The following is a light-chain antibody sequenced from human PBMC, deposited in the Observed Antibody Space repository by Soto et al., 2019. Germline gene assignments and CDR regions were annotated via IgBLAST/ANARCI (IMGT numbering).Light chain of an antibody. J-gene: IGKJ5*01. Sequence: EIVLTQSPGTLSLSPGERATLSCRASQSVSRSYLAWYQQKPDQAPRLLIYGASSRATGIPDRFGGSGSGTAFHLTISRLEPEDFAVYYCQQYGSSPPLTFGQGTRLEIK. V-gene: IGKV3-20*01. CDR1: QSVSRSY. CDR2: GAS. CDR3: QQYGSSPPLT.